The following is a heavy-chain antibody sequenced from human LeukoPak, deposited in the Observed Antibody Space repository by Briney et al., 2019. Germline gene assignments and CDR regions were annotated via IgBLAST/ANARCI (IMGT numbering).Heavy chain of an antibody. CDR1: GYSISSGYY. Sequence: SETLSLTCTVSGYSISSGYYWGWIRQPPGKGLEWIGSIYHSGSTYYNPSLKSRVTISVDTSKNQFSLKLSSVTAADTAVYYCARGEGFGDPYAFDIWGQGTMVTVSS. CDR2: IYHSGST. CDR3: ARGEGFGDPYAFDI. D-gene: IGHD3-10*01. J-gene: IGHJ3*02. V-gene: IGHV4-38-2*02.